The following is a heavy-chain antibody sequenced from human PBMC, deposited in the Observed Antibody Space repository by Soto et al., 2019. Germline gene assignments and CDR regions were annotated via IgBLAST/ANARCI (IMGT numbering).Heavy chain of an antibody. CDR1: GYTFFTYD. CDR2: ISTYSGDT. V-gene: IGHV1-18*01. Sequence: QVHLVQSGVEVKTPGASVKVXCQASGYTFFTYDISWVRQAPGQGLEWMGWISTYSGDTKYAQKFQGRVTMTTDTSTTTAYLELRSLRSDDTAVYYCARHHGPTTSENWFDPWGQGTLVTVSS. D-gene: IGHD5-12*01. J-gene: IGHJ5*02. CDR3: ARHHGPTTSENWFDP.